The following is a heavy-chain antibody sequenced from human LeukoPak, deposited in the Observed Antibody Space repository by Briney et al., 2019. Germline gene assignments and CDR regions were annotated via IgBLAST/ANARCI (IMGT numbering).Heavy chain of an antibody. CDR2: IYYSGST. CDR1: GGSISSYY. V-gene: IGHV4-59*01. Sequence: SETLSLTCTVSGGSISSYYWSWIRQPPGKGLEWIGYIYYSGSTNYNPSLKSRVTISVDTSKNQFSLKLSSVTAADTAVYYCARVGRYSSGRIDYWGQGTLVTVSS. J-gene: IGHJ4*02. D-gene: IGHD6-19*01. CDR3: ARVGRYSSGRIDY.